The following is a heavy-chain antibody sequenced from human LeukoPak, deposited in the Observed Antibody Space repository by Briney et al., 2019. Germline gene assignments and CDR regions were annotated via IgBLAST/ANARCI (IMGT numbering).Heavy chain of an antibody. V-gene: IGHV3-30*18. CDR1: GFTFSDYA. J-gene: IGHJ4*02. Sequence: GGSLRLSCAASGFTFSDYAMNWVRQAPGKGLEWVAIISYDGSNKYYADSVKGRFTISRDNSKNTLYLQMNSLRAEDTAVYYCAKPSLYYDIFWYDYFDYWGQGTLVTVSS. D-gene: IGHD3-9*01. CDR3: AKPSLYYDIFWYDYFDY. CDR2: ISYDGSNK.